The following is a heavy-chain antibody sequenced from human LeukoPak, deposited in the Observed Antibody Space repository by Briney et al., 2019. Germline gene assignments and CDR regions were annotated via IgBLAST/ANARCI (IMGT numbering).Heavy chain of an antibody. Sequence: ASVKVSCGASGYTFTSYDINWVRQATGQGLEWMGWMNPNSGNTGYAQKFQGRVTMTRNTSISTAYMELSSLRSEDTAVYYCARGLYSNYLSYYYYYGMDVWGQGTTVTVSS. J-gene: IGHJ6*02. CDR2: MNPNSGNT. CDR3: ARGLYSNYLSYYYYYGMDV. D-gene: IGHD4-11*01. V-gene: IGHV1-8*01. CDR1: GYTFTSYD.